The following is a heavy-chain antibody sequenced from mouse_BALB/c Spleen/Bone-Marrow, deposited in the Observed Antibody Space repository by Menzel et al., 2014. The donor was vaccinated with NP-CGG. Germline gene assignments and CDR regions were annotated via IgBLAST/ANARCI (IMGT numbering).Heavy chain of an antibody. D-gene: IGHD2-13*01. CDR2: INPSNGGT. CDR1: GYTFXSYY. J-gene: IGHJ3*01. Sequence: SGAELVKPGASVKLSCKASGYTFXSYYMYWVKQRPGQGLEWIGEINPSNGGTNFNEEFKSKATLTVDKSSSTAYMQLSSLTSEDSAVYYCTREGDSPFAYWGQGTLVTVSA. CDR3: TREGDSPFAY. V-gene: IGHV1S81*02.